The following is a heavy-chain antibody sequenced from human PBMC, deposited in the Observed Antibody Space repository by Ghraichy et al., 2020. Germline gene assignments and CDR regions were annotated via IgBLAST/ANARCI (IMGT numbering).Heavy chain of an antibody. CDR3: ARDKGGAFGDFDY. Sequence: GGSLRLSCAASGFTFSSYWMHWVRQAPGKGLVWVSRINSDGSATSYADSVKGRFTISRDNAKNTLYLQMNSLRAEDTAMYYCARDKGGAFGDFDYWGQGTLVTVSS. CDR1: GFTFSSYW. J-gene: IGHJ4*02. CDR2: INSDGSAT. D-gene: IGHD3-10*01. V-gene: IGHV3-74*01.